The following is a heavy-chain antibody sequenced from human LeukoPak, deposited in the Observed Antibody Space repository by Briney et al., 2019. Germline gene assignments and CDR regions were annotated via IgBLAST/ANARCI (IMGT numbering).Heavy chain of an antibody. D-gene: IGHD6-19*01. CDR2: INPSGGST. CDR1: GYTFTSYY. Sequence: SVKVSCKASGYTFTSYYLHWVRQAPGQGLEWMGIINPSGGSTSYAQKFQGRVTMTRDTSTSTVYLELSSLTSEDTAVYYCARDGEGYSSGWYGWFDPWGQGALVTVSS. V-gene: IGHV1-46*01. CDR3: ARDGEGYSSGWYGWFDP. J-gene: IGHJ5*02.